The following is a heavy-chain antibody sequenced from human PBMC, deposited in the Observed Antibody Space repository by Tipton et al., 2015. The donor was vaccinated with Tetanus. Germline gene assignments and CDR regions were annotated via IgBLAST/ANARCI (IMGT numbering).Heavy chain of an antibody. CDR1: GFTFSGYW. D-gene: IGHD6-13*01. J-gene: IGHJ5*02. CDR2: IKQDGSEK. V-gene: IGHV3-7*01. Sequence: SLRLSCAASGFTFSGYWMSWVRQAPGKGLEWVANIKQDGSEKYYVDSVKGRFTISRDNAKNSLYLQMNSLRAEDTAVYYCARDGAIAAAGTNWFDPWGQGTLVTVSS. CDR3: ARDGAIAAAGTNWFDP.